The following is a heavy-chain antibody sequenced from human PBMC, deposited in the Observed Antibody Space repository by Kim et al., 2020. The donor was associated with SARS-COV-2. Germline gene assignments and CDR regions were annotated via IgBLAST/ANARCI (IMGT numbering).Heavy chain of an antibody. D-gene: IGHD3-10*01. CDR1: GYSFTSYW. J-gene: IGHJ5*02. CDR3: ARSGGSGSYYFNWFDP. CDR2: IYPGDSDT. V-gene: IGHV5-51*01. Sequence: GESLKISCKGSGYSFTSYWIGWVRQMPGKGLEWMGIIYPGDSDTRYSPSFQGQVTISADKSISTAYLQWSSLKASDTAMYYCARSGGSGSYYFNWFDPWGQGTLVTISS.